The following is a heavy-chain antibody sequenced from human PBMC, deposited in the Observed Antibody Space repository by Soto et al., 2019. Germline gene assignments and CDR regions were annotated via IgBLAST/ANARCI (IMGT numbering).Heavy chain of an antibody. J-gene: IGHJ6*02. D-gene: IGHD3-16*01. Sequence: QVQLVQSGAEVKKPGSSVKVSCKASGGTFSSYTISWVRQAPGQGLEWMGRIIPILGIANYAQKFQGRVTITXXKXTXXAYMELSSLRSEDTAVYYCARDSGLAYYYYYGMDVWGQGTTVTVSS. CDR2: IIPILGIA. V-gene: IGHV1-69*08. CDR3: ARDSGLAYYYYYGMDV. CDR1: GGTFSSYT.